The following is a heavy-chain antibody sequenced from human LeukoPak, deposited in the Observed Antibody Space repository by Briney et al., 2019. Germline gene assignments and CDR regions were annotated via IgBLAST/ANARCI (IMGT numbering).Heavy chain of an antibody. J-gene: IGHJ3*02. Sequence: ASVKVSCKASGYTFSDYYMHWVRHAPAQGLEWMGWISPNSVEKVYAQKFQGRVTMTRDTSISTAYMEPSRLRPDDTAVYYCARHRGVGVDRNAFDIWGQGTMVTVSS. CDR1: GYTFSDYY. CDR2: ISPNSVEK. CDR3: ARHRGVGVDRNAFDI. V-gene: IGHV1-2*02. D-gene: IGHD3-3*01.